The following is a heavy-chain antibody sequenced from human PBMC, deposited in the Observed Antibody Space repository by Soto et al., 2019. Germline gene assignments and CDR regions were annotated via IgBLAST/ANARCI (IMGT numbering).Heavy chain of an antibody. CDR3: ANASNAGSVYDPWADFDS. V-gene: IGHV3-30*18. D-gene: IGHD5-12*01. CDR2: ISYDGTDE. Sequence: QVHLVESGGGVVQPGRSLRLSCTASGFTFSNYGIHWVRHAPGKGLEWVAVISYDGTDEHYTDSLKGRFTISRDNAKNRLYLQMDSQRVDDTAVYYCANASNAGSVYDPWADFDSWGRGTLVTVSS. J-gene: IGHJ4*02. CDR1: GFTFSNYG.